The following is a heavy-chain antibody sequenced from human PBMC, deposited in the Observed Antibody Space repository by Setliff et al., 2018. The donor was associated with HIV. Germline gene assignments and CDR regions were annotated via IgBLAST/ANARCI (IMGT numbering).Heavy chain of an antibody. D-gene: IGHD2-2*01. J-gene: IGHJ6*03. CDR3: TRHAGRENQLPHTYYYYMDV. Sequence: PSETLSLTCAVSGYSISSGYYWGWIRQPAGKGLEWIGRIYTSGSTNYNPSLKSRVTMSVDTSKNQFSLKVTSVTAADTAVYYCTRHAGRENQLPHTYYYYMDVWGKGATVTVSS. CDR2: IYTSGST. V-gene: IGHV4-38-2*01. CDR1: GYSISSGYY.